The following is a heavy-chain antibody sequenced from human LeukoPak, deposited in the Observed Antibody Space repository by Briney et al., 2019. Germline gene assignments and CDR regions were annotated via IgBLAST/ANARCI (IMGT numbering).Heavy chain of an antibody. D-gene: IGHD2-2*01. CDR1: GGTFSSYA. CDR3: ASRIVVVPAAMAPKFDY. J-gene: IGHJ4*02. Sequence: SVKVSCKASGGTFSSYAISWVRQAPGQGLEWMGGIIPIFGTANYAQKSQGRVTITADESTSTAYMELSSLRSEDTAVYYCASRIVVVPAAMAPKFDYWGQGTLVTVSS. V-gene: IGHV1-69*13. CDR2: IIPIFGTA.